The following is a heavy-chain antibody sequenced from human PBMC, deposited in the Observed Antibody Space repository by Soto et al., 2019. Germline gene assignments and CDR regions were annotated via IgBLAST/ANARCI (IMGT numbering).Heavy chain of an antibody. Sequence: QVQLVQSGAEVKKPGSSVKVSCKASGGTFSSYAISWVRQAPGQGLEWMGGIIPIFGTANYAQKFQGRVRNTADDSTSTAYIELSSLRSEDTAVYYCARSWREYQLRRPTNWGQGTLVTVSS. V-gene: IGHV1-69*01. CDR1: GGTFSSYA. J-gene: IGHJ4*02. CDR3: ARSWREYQLRRPTN. CDR2: IIPIFGTA. D-gene: IGHD2-2*01.